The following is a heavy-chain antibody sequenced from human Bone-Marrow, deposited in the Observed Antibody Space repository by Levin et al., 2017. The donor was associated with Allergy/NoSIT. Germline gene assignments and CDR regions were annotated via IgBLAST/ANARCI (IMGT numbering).Heavy chain of an antibody. CDR2: ICYSRST. CDR3: ARAGPDGWVDY. J-gene: IGHJ4*02. V-gene: IGHV4-31*03. Sequence: SQTLSLTCTVSGGSINSGSYCWSWIRQRPGKGLEWIGSICYSRSTYYNPSLKSRVTMSVDTSKNHFSLKLTSVTAAAPAVYFCARAGPDGWVDYWGQGTLVAVSS. D-gene: IGHD5-24*01. CDR1: GGSINSGSYC.